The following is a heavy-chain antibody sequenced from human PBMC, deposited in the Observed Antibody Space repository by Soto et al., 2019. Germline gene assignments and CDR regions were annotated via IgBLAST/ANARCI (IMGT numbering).Heavy chain of an antibody. J-gene: IGHJ4*02. V-gene: IGHV3-23*01. D-gene: IGHD1-26*01. CDR2: ISGSGGST. CDR3: ARRGSGSYYDY. Sequence: EVQLLESGGGLVQPGGSLELSGAAPGLPLGSLAWRWVRQPPGKGLEWVSAISGSGGSTYYADSVKGRFTISRDNSKNTLYLQMNSLRAEDTAVYYCARRGSGSYYDYWGQGTLVTVSS. CDR1: GLPLGSLA.